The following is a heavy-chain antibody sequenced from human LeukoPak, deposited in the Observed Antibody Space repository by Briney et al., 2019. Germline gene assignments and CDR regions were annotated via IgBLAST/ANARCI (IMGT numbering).Heavy chain of an antibody. D-gene: IGHD3-22*01. J-gene: IGHJ5*02. CDR3: ARSYDSSGTGWFDP. Sequence: SETLSLTCTVSGGSISSYYWSWIRQPPGKGLEWIGYIYYSGSANYNPSLKSRVTISVDTSKNQFSLKLSSVTAADTAVYYCARSYDSSGTGWFDPWGQGTLVTVSS. CDR1: GGSISSYY. V-gene: IGHV4-59*01. CDR2: IYYSGSA.